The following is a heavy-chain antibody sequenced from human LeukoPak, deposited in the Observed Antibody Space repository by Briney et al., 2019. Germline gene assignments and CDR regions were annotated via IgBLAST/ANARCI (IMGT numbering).Heavy chain of an antibody. CDR1: GYTFTSYG. D-gene: IGHD6-19*01. CDR2: ISAYNGNT. J-gene: IGHJ4*02. CDR3: AKEPESRGWYDFDY. Sequence: ASVKVSCKASGYTFTSYGISWVRQAPGQGLEWMGWISAYNGNTNYAQKLQGRVTMTTDTSTSTAYMELRSLRSDDTAVYYCAKEPESRGWYDFDYWGQGTLVTVSS. V-gene: IGHV1-18*01.